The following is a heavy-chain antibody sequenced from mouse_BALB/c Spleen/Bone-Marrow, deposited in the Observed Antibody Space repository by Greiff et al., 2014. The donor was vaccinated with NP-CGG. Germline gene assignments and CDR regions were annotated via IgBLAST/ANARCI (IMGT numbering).Heavy chain of an antibody. V-gene: IGHV3-2*02. CDR2: ITFSGST. D-gene: IGHD1-1*02. CDR3: ASYGAWFAY. CDR1: GYSITSNYA. J-gene: IGHJ3*01. Sequence: EVQGVESGPGLVKPSQSLSLTCTVTGYSITSNYAWNWIRQFPGNKLEWMGYITFSGSTSFNPSLKSRISITRDTSKNQFFLLLNSVTTEDTATYYCASYGAWFAYWGQGTLVTVSA.